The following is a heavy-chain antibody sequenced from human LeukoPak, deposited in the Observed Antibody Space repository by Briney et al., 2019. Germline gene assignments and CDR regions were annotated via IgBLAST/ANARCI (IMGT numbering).Heavy chain of an antibody. D-gene: IGHD2-15*01. Sequence: GGSLRLSGAASGFTFSNAWMSWVRQAPGKGLEWVGRIKSKTDGGTTDYAAPVKGRFTISRDDSKNTLYLQMNSLKTEDTAVYYCTTASPWYCSGGSCYDFDYWGQGTLVTVSS. CDR2: IKSKTDGGTT. V-gene: IGHV3-15*01. CDR1: GFTFSNAW. CDR3: TTASPWYCSGGSCYDFDY. J-gene: IGHJ4*02.